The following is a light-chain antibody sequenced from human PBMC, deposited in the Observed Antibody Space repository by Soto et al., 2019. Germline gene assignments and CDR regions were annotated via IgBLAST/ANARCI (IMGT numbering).Light chain of an antibody. CDR2: GAS. Sequence: EIVLTQSPGTLSLSPGERATLSCRASQSVTSNYLAWYQQKPGQAPRLLIFGASIRDTGIPDRFSGSGSGTDFTLTISSLESEDFAVYYCHQYGSSPGTFGQGTKVDIK. V-gene: IGKV3-20*01. CDR1: QSVTSNY. CDR3: HQYGSSPGT. J-gene: IGKJ1*01.